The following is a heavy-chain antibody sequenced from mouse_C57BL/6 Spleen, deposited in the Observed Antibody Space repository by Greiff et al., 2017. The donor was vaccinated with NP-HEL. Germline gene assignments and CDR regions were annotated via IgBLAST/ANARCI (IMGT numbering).Heavy chain of an antibody. V-gene: IGHV5-17*01. D-gene: IGHD2-2*01. J-gene: IGHJ4*01. CDR1: GFTFSDYG. CDR2: ISSGSSTI. Sequence: EVQLVASGGGLVKPGGSLKLSCAASGFTFSDYGMHWVRQAPEKGLEWVAYISSGSSTIYYADTVKGRFTISRDNAKNTLFLQMTSLRSEDTAMYYCARYGYYYAMDYWGQGTSVTVSS. CDR3: ARYGYYYAMDY.